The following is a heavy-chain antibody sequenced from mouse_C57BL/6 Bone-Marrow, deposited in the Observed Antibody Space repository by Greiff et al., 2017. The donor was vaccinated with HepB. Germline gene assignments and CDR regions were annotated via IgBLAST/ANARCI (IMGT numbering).Heavy chain of an antibody. CDR1: GYTFTSYG. V-gene: IGHV1-81*01. CDR2: IYPRSGNT. CDR3: ARYSNYVGPMDY. J-gene: IGHJ4*01. D-gene: IGHD2-5*01. Sequence: VKLMESGAELARPGASVKLSCKAPGYTFTSYGISWVKQRTGQGLEWIGEIYPRSGNTYYNEKFKGKATLTADKSSSTAYMELRSLTSEDSAVYFCARYSNYVGPMDYWGQGTSVTVSS.